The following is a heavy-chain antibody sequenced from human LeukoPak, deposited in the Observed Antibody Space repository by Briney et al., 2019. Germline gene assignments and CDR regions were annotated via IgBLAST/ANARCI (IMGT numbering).Heavy chain of an antibody. CDR2: ISGSGDNT. CDR1: GFTFSRYG. CDR3: AKDPLPYDP. V-gene: IGHV3-23*01. J-gene: IGHJ5*02. Sequence: PGGSLRLSCAASGFTFSRYGMSWVSQAPGKGLEWVSAISGSGDNTYYADSVKGRFTISRDNSRNMLYVQMNSLRAEDTAVYYCAKDPLPYDPWGQGTLVTVSS.